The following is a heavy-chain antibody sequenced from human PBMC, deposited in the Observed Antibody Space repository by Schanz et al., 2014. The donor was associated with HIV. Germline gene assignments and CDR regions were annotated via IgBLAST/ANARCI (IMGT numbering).Heavy chain of an antibody. D-gene: IGHD4-4*01. CDR2: IWETGKIK. Sequence: QVHLVESGGGVVQPGKSLRLSCAASGFTFRKSGMQWVRQAPGKGLEWVAVIWETGKIKNYAEAVRGRFTISRDNYKNTVDLQMNSLRAEDTAVYYCARGGLQWHPEWFDYWGQGTLVTVSS. J-gene: IGHJ4*02. CDR1: GFTFRKSG. CDR3: ARGGLQWHPEWFDY. V-gene: IGHV3-33*01.